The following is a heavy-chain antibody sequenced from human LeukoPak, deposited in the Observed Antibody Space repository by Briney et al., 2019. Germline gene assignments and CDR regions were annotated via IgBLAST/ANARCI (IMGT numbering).Heavy chain of an antibody. CDR1: GGSISSYY. Sequence: SETLSLTCTVSGGSISSYYWSWIRQPAGKGLEWIGRIYTSGSTNYNPSLKSRVTMSVDTSKNQFSLKLSSVTAADTAVYYYARDGFLLRYFDWLPHYFDYWGQGTLVTVSS. J-gene: IGHJ4*02. V-gene: IGHV4-4*07. D-gene: IGHD3-9*01. CDR2: IYTSGST. CDR3: ARDGFLLRYFDWLPHYFDY.